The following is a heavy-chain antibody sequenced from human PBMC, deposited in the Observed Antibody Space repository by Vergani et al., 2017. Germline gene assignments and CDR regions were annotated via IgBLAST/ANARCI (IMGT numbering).Heavy chain of an antibody. CDR3: AGDTHSWQRADR. CDR1: GFTFSDYN. J-gene: IGHJ5*02. Sequence: QVRLVESGGGVVQTGGSLRLSCEASGFTFSDYNMHWIRQAPGKGLEWIGSLSTTGGATHASHNPSLKSRVSISVDTSKSQFSLRLTSVTAADSAIYYCAGDTHSWQRADRWGQGLLVSVSS. V-gene: IGHV4-4*09. D-gene: IGHD6-13*01. CDR2: LSTTGGA.